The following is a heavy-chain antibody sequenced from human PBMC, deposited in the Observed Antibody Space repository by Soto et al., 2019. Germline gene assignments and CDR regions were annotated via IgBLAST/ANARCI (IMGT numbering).Heavy chain of an antibody. CDR1: GGSISSGGYY. D-gene: IGHD3-16*02. J-gene: IGHJ5*02. CDR2: IYYSGST. CDR3: ARAPPGSYPPMYNWFDP. V-gene: IGHV4-31*03. Sequence: QVQLQESGPGLVKPSQTLSLTCTVSGGSISSGGYYWSWIRQHPGKGLEWIGYIYYSGSTYYNPSLKSRVTISVDTSKNQVSLKLSSVTAADTAVYYCARAPPGSYPPMYNWFDPWGQGTLVTVSS.